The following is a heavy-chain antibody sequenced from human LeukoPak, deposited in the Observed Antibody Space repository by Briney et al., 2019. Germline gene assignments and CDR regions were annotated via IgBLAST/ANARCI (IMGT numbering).Heavy chain of an antibody. V-gene: IGHV3-48*01. CDR1: GFTFSSYS. D-gene: IGHD3-10*01. CDR2: IAADSSAI. Sequence: GGSLRLSCAASGFTFSSYSMNWVRQASGKGLEWVSYIAADSSAIYYADSVRGRCTISRDSAKNSLYLQMNSLRAEDTAVYYCARNAWKSYDSGRGRMDVWGQGTTVTVSS. CDR3: ARNAWKSYDSGRGRMDV. J-gene: IGHJ6*02.